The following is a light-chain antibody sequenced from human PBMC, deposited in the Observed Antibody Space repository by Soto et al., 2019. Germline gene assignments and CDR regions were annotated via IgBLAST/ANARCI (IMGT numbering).Light chain of an antibody. CDR1: QSVSSN. CDR2: GAS. CDR3: QQYNNWPRVT. Sequence: EIVMTQSPATLSVSPGARDPLSCRASQSVSSNLAWYQQNPGQAPRLLIYGASTRATGIPARFSGSGSGTEFTLTISSLQSEDFAVYYCQQYNNWPRVTFGQGTRLEIK. J-gene: IGKJ5*01. V-gene: IGKV3-15*01.